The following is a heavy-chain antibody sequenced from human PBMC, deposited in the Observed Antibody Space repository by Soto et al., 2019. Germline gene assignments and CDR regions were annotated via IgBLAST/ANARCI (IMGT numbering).Heavy chain of an antibody. Sequence: ASVKVSCKASGFTFTSSAVQWVRQARGQRLEWIGWIVVGSGNTNYAQKYQERVTITRDMSTSTAYMELSSLRSEDTAVYYCAADGYYDSSGYYGSAYWGQGTLVTVSS. J-gene: IGHJ4*02. V-gene: IGHV1-58*01. CDR1: GFTFTSSA. D-gene: IGHD3-22*01. CDR2: IVVGSGNT. CDR3: AADGYYDSSGYYGSAY.